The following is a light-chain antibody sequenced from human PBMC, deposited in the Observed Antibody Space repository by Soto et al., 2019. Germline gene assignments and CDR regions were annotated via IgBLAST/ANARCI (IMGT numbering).Light chain of an antibody. CDR1: QSLITRY. J-gene: IGKJ5*01. Sequence: IVLTRSPGTLSLFPGERDALSCRASQSLITRYLAWYQQKPGQAPRLLIYGASSRATGIPDRFSGSGSGTDFTLTISRLEPEDFAVYSCQQYGTSPTFGQGTRLEIK. V-gene: IGKV3-20*01. CDR2: GAS. CDR3: QQYGTSPT.